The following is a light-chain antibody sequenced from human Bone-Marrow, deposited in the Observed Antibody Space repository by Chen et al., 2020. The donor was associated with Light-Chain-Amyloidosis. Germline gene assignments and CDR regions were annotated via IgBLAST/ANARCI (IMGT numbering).Light chain of an antibody. J-gene: IGKJ4*01. CDR2: GSS. V-gene: IGKV3-20*01. CDR1: QTISTHY. Sequence: IVLTLSPGSLSLSPGEGANLTSRASQTISTHYLTWYPQKFGQAPRLLIDGSSSIATGIPDRFTGSRSGTDFTLTINRLEPEEFAMYYCQQYGTSPLTFGGGTKVEIK. CDR3: QQYGTSPLT.